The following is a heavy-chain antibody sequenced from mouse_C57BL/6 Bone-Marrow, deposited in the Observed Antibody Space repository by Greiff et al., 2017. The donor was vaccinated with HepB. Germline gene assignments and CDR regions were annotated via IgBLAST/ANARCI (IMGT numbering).Heavy chain of an antibody. CDR3: AREDYYGSSPSWFAY. CDR1: GYAFSSYW. V-gene: IGHV1-80*01. Sequence: QVQLQQSGAELVKPGASVKISCKASGYAFSSYWMNWVKQRPGKGLEWIGQIYPGDGDTNYNGKFKGKATLTADKSSSTAYMQRSSLTSEDSAVYFCAREDYYGSSPSWFAYWGQGTLVTVSA. J-gene: IGHJ3*01. CDR2: IYPGDGDT. D-gene: IGHD1-1*01.